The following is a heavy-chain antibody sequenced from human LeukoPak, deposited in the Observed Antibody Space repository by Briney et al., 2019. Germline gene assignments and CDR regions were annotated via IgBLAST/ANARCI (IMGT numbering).Heavy chain of an antibody. CDR1: GYSISSGYF. D-gene: IGHD6-19*01. V-gene: IGHV4-38-2*02. CDR2: IYYSGST. Sequence: SETLSLTCTLSGYSISSGYFWGWIRQPPGKGLEWIGSIYYSGSTYYNPSLKSRVTISVDTSKNQFSLKLSSVTAADTAVYYCARARYSSVIYYYYMDVWGKGTTVTVSS. J-gene: IGHJ6*03. CDR3: ARARYSSVIYYYYMDV.